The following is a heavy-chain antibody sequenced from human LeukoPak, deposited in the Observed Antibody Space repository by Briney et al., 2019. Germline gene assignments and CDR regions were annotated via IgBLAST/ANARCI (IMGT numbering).Heavy chain of an antibody. J-gene: IGHJ5*02. CDR2: IIPIFGTA. CDR1: GGTFSSYA. Sequence: SVKVSCKASGGTFSSYAISWVRQAPGQGLEWTGGIIPIFGTANYAQKFQGRVTITADESTSTAYMELSSLRSEDTAVYYCARERRYDFWGGYSFSYWFDPWGQGTLVTVSS. V-gene: IGHV1-69*13. D-gene: IGHD3-3*01. CDR3: ARERRYDFWGGYSFSYWFDP.